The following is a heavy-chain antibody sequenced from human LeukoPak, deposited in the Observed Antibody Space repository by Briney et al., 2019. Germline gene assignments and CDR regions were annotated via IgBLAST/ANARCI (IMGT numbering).Heavy chain of an antibody. CDR2: LSYSGRT. CDR1: GGSISSYY. Sequence: PSETLSLTCTVSGGSISSYYWSWIRQPPGKGLEGIGYLSYSGRTNYNPSLKSRVTISVDTSKNHFSLTLSSVTAADTAVYYCARDLEWLLRGWGQGTLVTVSS. V-gene: IGHV4-59*01. D-gene: IGHD3-3*01. J-gene: IGHJ4*02. CDR3: ARDLEWLLRG.